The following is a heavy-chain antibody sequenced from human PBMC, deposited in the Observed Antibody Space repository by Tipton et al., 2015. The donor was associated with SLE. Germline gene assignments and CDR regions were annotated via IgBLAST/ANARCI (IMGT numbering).Heavy chain of an antibody. V-gene: IGHV4-39*01. CDR1: GGSISSSSYY. Sequence: TLSLTCTVSGGSISSSSYYWGWIRQPPGKGLEWIGSIYYSGSTYYNPSLKSRVTISGDTSKNQFSLKLSSVTAADTAVYYCARGEYSSSWYPFDYWGQGTLVTVSS. D-gene: IGHD6-13*01. J-gene: IGHJ4*02. CDR3: ARGEYSSSWYPFDY. CDR2: IYYSGST.